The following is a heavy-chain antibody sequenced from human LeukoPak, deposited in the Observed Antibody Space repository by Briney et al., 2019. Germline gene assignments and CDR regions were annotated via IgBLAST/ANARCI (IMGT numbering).Heavy chain of an antibody. Sequence: PSETLSLTCTVSGGSISSYYWSWIRQPAGKGLEWIGRIYTSGSTNYNPSLKSRVTMSVDTSKNQFSLKLSSATAADTAAYYCARDLYSSGWYPFDYWGQGTLVTVSS. D-gene: IGHD6-19*01. V-gene: IGHV4-4*07. CDR3: ARDLYSSGWYPFDY. CDR1: GGSISSYY. CDR2: IYTSGST. J-gene: IGHJ4*02.